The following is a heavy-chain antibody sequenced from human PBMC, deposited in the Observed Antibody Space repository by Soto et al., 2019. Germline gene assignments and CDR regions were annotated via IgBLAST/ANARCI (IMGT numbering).Heavy chain of an antibody. Sequence: QVQLVESGGGVVQPGGSLTLSCTASGFFLSDYGMHWVRQAPGKGLEWVAAISYDGSSEYYSDSVKDRFTTSRDNSKNTLYLHMNRLRVEDRAVDYCVGGGGLNQRLSGSDHWGQGTLVTVSS. V-gene: IGHV3-33*01. CDR1: GFFLSDYG. D-gene: IGHD2-2*01. CDR2: ISYDGSSE. J-gene: IGHJ4*02. CDR3: VGGGGLNQRLSGSDH.